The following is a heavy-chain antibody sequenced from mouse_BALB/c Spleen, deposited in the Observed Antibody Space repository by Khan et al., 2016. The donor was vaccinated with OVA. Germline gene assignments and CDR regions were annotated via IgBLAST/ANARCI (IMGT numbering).Heavy chain of an antibody. J-gene: IGHJ4*01. D-gene: IGHD1-1*01. V-gene: IGHV1-69*02. CDR1: GYTFTRYW. Sequence: QVQLQQSGAELVRPGASVKLSCKASGYTFTRYWINWVKQRPGQGLEWIGNIYPSDSHTDYDQKLKDKATLTVDKSSSTAYMQLSSPTSVDSAVYNCRRYDSSYGAMDYWGQVTTVTGSS. CDR2: IYPSDSHT. CDR3: RRYDSSYGAMDY.